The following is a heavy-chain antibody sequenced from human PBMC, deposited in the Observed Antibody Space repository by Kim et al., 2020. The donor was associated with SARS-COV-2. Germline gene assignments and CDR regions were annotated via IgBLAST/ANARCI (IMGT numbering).Heavy chain of an antibody. V-gene: IGHV3-21*01. CDR2: ISSSSSYI. J-gene: IGHJ4*02. Sequence: GGSLRLSCAASGFTFSSYSMNWVRQAPGKGLEWVSSISSSSSYIYYADSVKGRFTISRDNAKNSLYLQMNSLRAEDTAVYYCASRGDGYNLPEPHWGQGTLVTVSS. D-gene: IGHD3-10*01. CDR1: GFTFSSYS. CDR3: ASRGDGYNLPEPH.